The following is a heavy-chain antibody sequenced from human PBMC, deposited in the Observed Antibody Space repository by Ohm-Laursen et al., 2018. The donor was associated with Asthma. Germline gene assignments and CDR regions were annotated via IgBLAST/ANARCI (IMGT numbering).Heavy chain of an antibody. CDR3: AKVTSYSGRYYEVYYYYAMDV. Sequence: SLRLSCTASGFTFSSYAMHWVRQAPGKGLEWVAVISYDGSNKYYADSVKGRFTISRDNSKNTLYLQMNSLRAEDTAVYYCAKVTSYSGRYYEVYYYYAMDVWGQGTTVTVSS. J-gene: IGHJ6*02. CDR1: GFTFSSYA. V-gene: IGHV3-30-3*01. CDR2: ISYDGSNK. D-gene: IGHD1-26*01.